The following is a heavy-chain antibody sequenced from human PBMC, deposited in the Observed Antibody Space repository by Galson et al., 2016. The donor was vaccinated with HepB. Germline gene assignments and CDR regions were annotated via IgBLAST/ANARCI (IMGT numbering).Heavy chain of an antibody. CDR1: GFTFRYYA. J-gene: IGHJ5*02. D-gene: IGHD2-15*01. Sequence: SLRLSCASSGFTFRYYAMTWVRRAPGKGLEWVSDISGAGGTTHYADSVKGRFTISRDNSRDTFYLQMDRLRAADTAVYYCAKERGWYGGPNYGSWGQGTLVTVSS. CDR3: AKERGWYGGPNYGS. V-gene: IGHV3-23*01. CDR2: ISGAGGTT.